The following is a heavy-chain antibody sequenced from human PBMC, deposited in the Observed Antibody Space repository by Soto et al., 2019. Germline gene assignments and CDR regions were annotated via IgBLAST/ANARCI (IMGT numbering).Heavy chain of an antibody. CDR3: AKESTYSGYFDY. D-gene: IGHD4-4*01. CDR1: GFTFSNYW. Sequence: GSLRLSCAASGFTFSNYWMTWVRQAPGKGLEWVANINQDGSVKYYVDSVKGQFTISRDNAKNSLYLQMSSLRAEDTAVYYCAKESTYSGYFDYWGQGALVTVSS. V-gene: IGHV3-7*05. J-gene: IGHJ4*02. CDR2: INQDGSVK.